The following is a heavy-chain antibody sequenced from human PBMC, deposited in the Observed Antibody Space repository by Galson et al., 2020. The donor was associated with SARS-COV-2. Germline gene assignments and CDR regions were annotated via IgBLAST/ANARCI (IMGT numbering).Heavy chain of an antibody. J-gene: IGHJ5*02. CDR3: AHRRPIAAAGNWFDP. Sequence: SGPTLVKPTQTLTLTCTFSGFSLSTSGVGVGWIRQPPGKALAWLALIYWDEDKRYSPSLKSRLTITKDTSKNQVVLTMTNMDPVDTATYYCAHRRPIAAAGNWFDPWGQGTLVTVSS. D-gene: IGHD6-13*01. CDR2: IYWDEDK. V-gene: IGHV2-5*02. CDR1: GFSLSTSGVG.